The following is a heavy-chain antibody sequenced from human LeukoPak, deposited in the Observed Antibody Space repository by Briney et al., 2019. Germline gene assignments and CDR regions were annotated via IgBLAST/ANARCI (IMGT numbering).Heavy chain of an antibody. CDR2: IYHSGST. Sequence: SETLSLTCAVSGGSISSGGYSWSWIRQPPGKDLEWIGYIYHSGSTYYNPSLKSRVTISVDRSKNQFSLKLSSVTAADTAVYYCARERGYCSSTSCYRLFDYWGQGTLVTVSS. D-gene: IGHD2-2*01. CDR3: ARERGYCSSTSCYRLFDY. CDR1: GGSISSGGYS. J-gene: IGHJ4*02. V-gene: IGHV4-30-2*01.